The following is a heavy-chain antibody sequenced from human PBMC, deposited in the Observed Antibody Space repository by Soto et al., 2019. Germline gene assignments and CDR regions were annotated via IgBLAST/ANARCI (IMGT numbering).Heavy chain of an antibody. J-gene: IGHJ3*02. CDR2: LSNGGATV. V-gene: IGHV3-11*01. Sequence: PGGALRLSGAASGFTFSDFYMVWVRQAPGMRLEWISYLSNGGATVYYADSVKGRFTISRDNGKSSMFLQMNSLTDDDTAVYYWVRGFLGVGDAFDIWGRGTTVTVSS. CDR1: GFTFSDFY. CDR3: VRGFLGVGDAFDI. D-gene: IGHD2-8*01.